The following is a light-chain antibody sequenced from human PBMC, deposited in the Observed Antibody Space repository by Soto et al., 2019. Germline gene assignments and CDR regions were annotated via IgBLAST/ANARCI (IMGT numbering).Light chain of an antibody. Sequence: DIQMTQSPSTLSASVGDRVTITCRASQSISSWLAWYQQKPGKAPKLLIYDASSLESGVPSRFSGSGSGTAFTLTISSLQPDDFATYYCQQYNSYRTFGGGTKVEIK. CDR1: QSISSW. V-gene: IGKV1-5*01. CDR3: QQYNSYRT. CDR2: DAS. J-gene: IGKJ4*01.